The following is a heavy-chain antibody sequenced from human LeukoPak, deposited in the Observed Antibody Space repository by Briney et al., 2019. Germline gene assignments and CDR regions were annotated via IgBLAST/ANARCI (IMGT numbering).Heavy chain of an antibody. V-gene: IGHV1-2*02. CDR3: ARGDTSGYSSSWCLGY. D-gene: IGHD6-13*01. Sequence: ASVKVSCKASGYTFTGYYMHWVRQAPGQGLEWMGWINPNSGGTNYAQKFQGRVTMTRDTSISTAYMELNRLRSDDTAVYYCARGDTSGYSSSWCLGYWGQGTLVTVSS. CDR2: INPNSGGT. J-gene: IGHJ4*02. CDR1: GYTFTGYY.